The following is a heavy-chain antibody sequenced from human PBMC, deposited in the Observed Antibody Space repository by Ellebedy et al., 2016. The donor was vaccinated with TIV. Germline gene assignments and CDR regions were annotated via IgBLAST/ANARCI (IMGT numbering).Heavy chain of an antibody. V-gene: IGHV3-53*01. D-gene: IGHD6-13*01. J-gene: IGHJ4*02. CDR3: ARDLSIAAAGTLAGDY. CDR2: IYSGGST. CDR1: GFTVSSNY. Sequence: GESLKIPCAASGFTVSSNYMSWVRQAPGKGLEWVSVIYSGGSTYYADSVKGRFTISRDNSKNTLYLQMNSLRAEDTAVYYCARDLSIAAAGTLAGDYWGQGTLVTVSS.